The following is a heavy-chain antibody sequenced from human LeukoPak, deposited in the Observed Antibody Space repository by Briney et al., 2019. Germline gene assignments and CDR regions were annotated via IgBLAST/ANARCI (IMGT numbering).Heavy chain of an antibody. CDR3: ARERTGWFGESNYGMDV. D-gene: IGHD3-10*01. CDR2: INAGNGNT. J-gene: IGHJ6*02. Sequence: GASVKVSCKASGYTFTSYAMHWVRQAPGQRLEWMGWINAGNGNTKYSQKFQGRVTITRDTSASTAYMELSSLRSEDTAVYYCARERTGWFGESNYGMDVWGQGTTVTVSS. V-gene: IGHV1-3*01. CDR1: GYTFTSYA.